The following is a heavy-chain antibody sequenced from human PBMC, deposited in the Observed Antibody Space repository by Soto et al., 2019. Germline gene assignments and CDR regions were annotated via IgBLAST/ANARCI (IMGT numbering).Heavy chain of an antibody. CDR2: MKAGKGDT. Sequence: QVKLVQSGAEVRRPGASVKVSCEASGYSLNSYSLHWVRQAPGQRLEWMGWMKAGKGDTDMSHNFRDRVTMTRDTSANSAYMELANLRFEDTATYYCARDHQPYAHLWTGYFALDPWGQGTLVTVSS. J-gene: IGHJ5*02. CDR1: GYSLNSYS. D-gene: IGHD3-3*02. CDR3: ARDHQPYAHLWTGYFALDP. V-gene: IGHV1-3*01.